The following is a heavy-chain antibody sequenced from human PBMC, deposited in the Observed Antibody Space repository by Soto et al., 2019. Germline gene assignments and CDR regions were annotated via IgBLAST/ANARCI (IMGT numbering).Heavy chain of an antibody. CDR1: GYNFTSDW. V-gene: IGHV5-51*01. J-gene: IGHJ4*02. CDR2: IWPGDSET. D-gene: IGHD3-9*01. Sequence: GESLKISCRTSGYNFTSDWIGWVRQMPGKGLEWMGIIWPGDSETTYSPSFQGQVTISADKSARTAYLQWSGLKASDTGVYYCATPAARYFDWASHWGRGSRVTVSS. CDR3: ATPAARYFDWASH.